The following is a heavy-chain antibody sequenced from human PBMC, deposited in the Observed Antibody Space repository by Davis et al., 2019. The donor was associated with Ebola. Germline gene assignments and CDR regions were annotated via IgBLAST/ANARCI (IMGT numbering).Heavy chain of an antibody. CDR2: IFYSGST. CDR1: GGSISSGNYY. D-gene: IGHD3-22*01. CDR3: ARSVFYDSTGYYVHWYYDL. J-gene: IGHJ2*01. V-gene: IGHV4-39*01. Sequence: ETLSLTCTVSGGSISSGNYYWEWIRQPPGKGLESIGNIFYSGSTFYNPSLKSRVTISVDTSKNQFSLKLSSVTAADTAVYYCARSVFYDSTGYYVHWYYDLWGRGTLVTVSS.